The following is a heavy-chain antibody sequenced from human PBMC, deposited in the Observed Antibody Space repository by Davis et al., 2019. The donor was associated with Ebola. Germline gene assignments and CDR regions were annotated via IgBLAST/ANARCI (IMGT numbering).Heavy chain of an antibody. Sequence: PGGSLRLSCAASGFTFSSYGMHWVRQAPGKGLEWVAVIWYDGSNKYYADSVKGRFTISRDNSKNTLYLQMNSLRAEDTAVYYCARDLGVIAVAGPGYWGQGTLVTVSS. J-gene: IGHJ4*02. D-gene: IGHD6-19*01. CDR1: GFTFSSYG. V-gene: IGHV3-33*01. CDR2: IWYDGSNK. CDR3: ARDLGVIAVAGPGY.